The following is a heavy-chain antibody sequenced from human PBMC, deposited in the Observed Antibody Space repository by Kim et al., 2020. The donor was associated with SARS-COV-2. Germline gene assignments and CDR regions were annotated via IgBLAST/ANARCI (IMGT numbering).Heavy chain of an antibody. V-gene: IGHV1-18*01. D-gene: IGHD6-19*01. Sequence: YAQKLQGRVTMTTDPSTSTAYMELRSLRSDDTAVYYCARDLYSSGWWGGYWGQGTLVTVSS. CDR3: ARDLYSSGWWGGY. J-gene: IGHJ4*02.